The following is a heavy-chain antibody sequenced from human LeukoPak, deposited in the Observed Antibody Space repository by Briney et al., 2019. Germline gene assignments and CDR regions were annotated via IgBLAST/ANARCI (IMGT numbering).Heavy chain of an antibody. Sequence: ASVKVSCKASGYTFTGYFMQWMRHAPGQGLEWMAWINPNSGATSYAPKFQGRVTLTRDTSITTAYMELSRLRSDDTAVYYCARDFGKYSGYDFDFWGQGALVTVSS. CDR3: ARDFGKYSGYDFDF. CDR2: INPNSGAT. D-gene: IGHD5-12*01. V-gene: IGHV1-2*02. CDR1: GYTFTGYF. J-gene: IGHJ4*02.